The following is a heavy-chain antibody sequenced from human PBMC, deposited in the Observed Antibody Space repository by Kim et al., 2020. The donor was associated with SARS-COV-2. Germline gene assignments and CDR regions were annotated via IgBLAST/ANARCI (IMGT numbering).Heavy chain of an antibody. V-gene: IGHV3-33*03. J-gene: IGHJ4*02. CDR3: AKDLGIAVGGTRYFDY. D-gene: IGHD6-19*01. Sequence: SMKGRFPISSDTAKNSLYLQMNSLRAEDTAVYYCAKDLGIAVGGTRYFDYWGQGTLVTVSS.